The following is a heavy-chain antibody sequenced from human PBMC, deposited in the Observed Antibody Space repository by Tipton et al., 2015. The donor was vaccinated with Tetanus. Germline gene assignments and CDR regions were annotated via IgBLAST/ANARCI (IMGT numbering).Heavy chain of an antibody. CDR1: GFTFSSYA. J-gene: IGHJ4*02. D-gene: IGHD2-21*02. V-gene: IGHV3-23*01. CDR3: AKDPLAYCGGDCPPVGGDY. Sequence: SLRLSCAASGFTFSSYAMSWVRQAPGKGLEWVSAISGSGGSTYYADSVKGRFTISRDNSKNTLYLQMNSLRAEDTAVYYCAKDPLAYCGGDCPPVGGDYWGQGTLVTVSS. CDR2: ISGSGGST.